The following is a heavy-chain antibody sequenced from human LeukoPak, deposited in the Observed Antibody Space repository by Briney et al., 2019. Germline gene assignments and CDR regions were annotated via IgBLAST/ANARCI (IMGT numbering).Heavy chain of an antibody. V-gene: IGHV4-39*01. J-gene: IGHJ3*02. CDR3: ASLIAAALRGAFDI. D-gene: IGHD6-13*01. Sequence: SETLSLTCTVSGGSTSSSSYYWGWIRQPPGKGLEWIGSIYYSGSTYYNPSLKSRVTISVDTSKNQFSLKLSSVTAADTAVYYCASLIAAALRGAFDIWGQGTMVTVSS. CDR1: GGSTSSSSYY. CDR2: IYYSGST.